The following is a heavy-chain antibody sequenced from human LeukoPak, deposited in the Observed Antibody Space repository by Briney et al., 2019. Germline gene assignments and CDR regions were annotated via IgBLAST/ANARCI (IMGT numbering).Heavy chain of an antibody. CDR2: ISDTGGNT. J-gene: IGHJ4*02. CDR1: GFTFSNYA. Sequence: GGSLRLSCAASGFTFSNYAMSWVRQAPGKGLEWVSGISDTGGNTYYADSVKGRFTISRDNSRNTLYLQMNSLRAEDTAVYYCAKDPVPYSSSWYVGDYWGQGTLVTVSS. CDR3: AKDPVPYSSSWYVGDY. V-gene: IGHV3-23*01. D-gene: IGHD6-13*01.